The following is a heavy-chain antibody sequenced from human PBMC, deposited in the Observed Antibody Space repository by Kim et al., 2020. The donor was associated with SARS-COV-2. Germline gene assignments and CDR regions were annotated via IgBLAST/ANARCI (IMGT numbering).Heavy chain of an antibody. D-gene: IGHD3-9*01. CDR1: GGSISSGGYY. CDR2: IYYSEST. V-gene: IGHV4-31*03. J-gene: IGHJ4*02. CDR3: AREAKFYDILTGYSREYYVDC. Sequence: SETLSLTCTVSGGSISSGGYYWSWIRQHPGKGLEWIGYIYYSESTYYNPSLKSRVTISVDTSKNQFSLKLSSVTAADTAVYYCAREAKFYDILTGYSREYYVDCWGQGTLVTVSS.